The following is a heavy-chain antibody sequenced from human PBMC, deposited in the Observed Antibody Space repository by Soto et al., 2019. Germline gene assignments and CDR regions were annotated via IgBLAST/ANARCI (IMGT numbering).Heavy chain of an antibody. CDR3: AKTTHGEQLAKLDY. Sequence: GGSLRLSCAASGFTFSSYAMNWVRQAPGMGLEWVSTISRSGYSTYYADSVKGRFTISRDNSKNMLYLQMNSLRAEDTGLYYCAKTTHGEQLAKLDYWGQGSLVTVSS. CDR1: GFTFSSYA. J-gene: IGHJ4*02. D-gene: IGHD6-6*01. V-gene: IGHV3-23*01. CDR2: ISRSGYST.